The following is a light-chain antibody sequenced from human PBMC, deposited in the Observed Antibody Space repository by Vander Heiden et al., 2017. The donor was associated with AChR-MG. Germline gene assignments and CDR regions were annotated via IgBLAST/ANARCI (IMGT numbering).Light chain of an antibody. CDR3: QQNVGAPYT. Sequence: DIQMTQSPTPLSASVGDRVTITCRANQSINIYLNWYQQKPGETPKLLIYATSTLQSGVPSRFSGSGSVTDFTLTTSRLQPEDLATYYCQQNVGAPYTFGQGTRLEIK. CDR2: ATS. V-gene: IGKV1-39*01. CDR1: QSINIY. J-gene: IGKJ2*01.